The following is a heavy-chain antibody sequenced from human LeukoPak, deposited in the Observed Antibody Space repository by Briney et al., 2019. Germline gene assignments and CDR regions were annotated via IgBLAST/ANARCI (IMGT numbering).Heavy chain of an antibody. V-gene: IGHV3-23*01. J-gene: IGHJ4*02. Sequence: GGSLRLSCAASGFTFSSYAMSWVRQAPGKGLEWVSAISGSGDYTYYADSVKGRFTISRDNSKNTVYLQMNSLRAEDTAVYYCAKHSLKTGHSSGRIWVYWGQGALVTVSS. D-gene: IGHD6-19*01. CDR1: GFTFSSYA. CDR2: ISGSGDYT. CDR3: AKHSLKTGHSSGRIWVY.